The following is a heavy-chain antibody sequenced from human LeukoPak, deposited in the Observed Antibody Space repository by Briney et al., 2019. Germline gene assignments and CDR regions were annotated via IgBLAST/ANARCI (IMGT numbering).Heavy chain of an antibody. Sequence: PGGPLGLSCAPSGFPFSSFGRHGAGQPPGRGREGVAFISYDGSNKYYADSVKGRFTISRDNSKNTLYLQTNSLRAEDTAVYYCAKGRYYGSGSIPHDYWGQGTLVTVSS. J-gene: IGHJ4*02. D-gene: IGHD3-10*01. CDR3: AKGRYYGSGSIPHDY. CDR2: ISYDGSNK. CDR1: GFPFSSFG. V-gene: IGHV3-30*18.